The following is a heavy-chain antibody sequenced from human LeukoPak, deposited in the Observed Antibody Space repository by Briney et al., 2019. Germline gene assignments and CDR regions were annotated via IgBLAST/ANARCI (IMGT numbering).Heavy chain of an antibody. J-gene: IGHJ4*02. CDR2: INSDGSST. D-gene: IGHD5-18*01. CDR3: ARDEGWIQLFF. Sequence: PGGSLRLSCAASGFTFSSYWMHWVRQAPGKGLVWASRINSDGSSTSYADSVKGRFTISRDNSENMVYLQMNSLRAEDTAMYYCARDEGWIQLFFRGQGTLVTVSS. V-gene: IGHV3-74*01. CDR1: GFTFSSYW.